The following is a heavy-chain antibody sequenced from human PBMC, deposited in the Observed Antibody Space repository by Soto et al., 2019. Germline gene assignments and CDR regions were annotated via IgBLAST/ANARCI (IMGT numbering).Heavy chain of an antibody. CDR1: GFTFGNYW. V-gene: IGHV3-7*05. D-gene: IGHD6-25*01. Sequence: EVQLVESGGGLVQPGGSLRLSCAASGFTFGNYWMTWVRQAPGKGLEWVANIKGDGSAKSYLDSVRGRFTVSRDNAENSLFLQMNILRAEDTALYYCARDVSPGRSGYYLDAFDIWGEGTMVTVS. CDR2: IKGDGSAK. J-gene: IGHJ3*02. CDR3: ARDVSPGRSGYYLDAFDI.